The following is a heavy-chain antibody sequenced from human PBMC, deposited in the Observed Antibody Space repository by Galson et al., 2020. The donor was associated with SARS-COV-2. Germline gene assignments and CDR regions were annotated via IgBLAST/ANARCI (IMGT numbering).Heavy chain of an antibody. CDR2: IIPIFGTA. V-gene: IGHV1-69*01. D-gene: IGHD3-22*01. Sequence: KISCKASGGTFSSFAISWVRQAPGQGLEWMGGIIPIFGTANYAQKFQGRVTITADESTSTAYMELSSLRSEDTAVYYCAQGGWITMIGGALTYFDYWGQGTLVTVSS. CDR3: AQGGWITMIGGALTYFDY. CDR1: GGTFSSFA. J-gene: IGHJ4*02.